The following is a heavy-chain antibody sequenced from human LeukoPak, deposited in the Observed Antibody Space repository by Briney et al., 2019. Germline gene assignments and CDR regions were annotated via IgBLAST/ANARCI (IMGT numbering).Heavy chain of an antibody. D-gene: IGHD3-10*01. CDR2: ISYDGSNK. J-gene: IGHJ3*02. Sequence: GRSLRLSCAASGFTFGSYAMHWVRQAPGKGLEWVAVISYDGSNKYYADSVKGRFTISRDNSKNTLYLQMNSLRAEDTAVYYCASGYGSGSYGAFDIWGQGTMVTVSS. CDR3: ASGYGSGSYGAFDI. V-gene: IGHV3-30*04. CDR1: GFTFGSYA.